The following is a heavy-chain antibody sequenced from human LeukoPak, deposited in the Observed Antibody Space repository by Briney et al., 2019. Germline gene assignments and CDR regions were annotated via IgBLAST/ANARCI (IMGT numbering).Heavy chain of an antibody. Sequence: GGSLRLSCAASGFTVSSNYMSWVRQAPGKGLEWVSVIYSGGSTYYADSVKGRFTISRDNSKNTLYLQMNSLRAEDTAVYYCARGRIAVGQGYYVDVWGKGTTVTISS. J-gene: IGHJ6*03. CDR3: ARGRIAVGQGYYVDV. CDR2: IYSGGST. D-gene: IGHD6-19*01. V-gene: IGHV3-66*01. CDR1: GFTVSSNY.